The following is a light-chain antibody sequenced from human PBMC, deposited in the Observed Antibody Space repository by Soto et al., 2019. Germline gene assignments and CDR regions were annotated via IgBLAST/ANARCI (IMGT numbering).Light chain of an antibody. Sequence: QSALTQPASVSESPGQSITIPCTGTSSDAGGYNFVSWYQQYPGKAPKLIIYDVTNRPSGVSNRFSGSKSGNTASLTISGLQAEDEATYYCSSYTTDSTLVVFGGGTKLTVL. J-gene: IGLJ2*01. CDR2: DVT. V-gene: IGLV2-14*03. CDR3: SSYTTDSTLVV. CDR1: SSDAGGYNF.